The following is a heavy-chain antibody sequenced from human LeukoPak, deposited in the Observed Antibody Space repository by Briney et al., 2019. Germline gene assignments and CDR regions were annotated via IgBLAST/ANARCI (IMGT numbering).Heavy chain of an antibody. D-gene: IGHD3-10*01. V-gene: IGHV4-4*07. J-gene: IGHJ4*02. CDR1: GGSISNFY. Sequence: KASETLSLTCTVSGGSISNFYWSWIRQPAGKGLEWIGRIYTSGSTNYNPSLKSRVTMSIDTSKSQFSLKLSSVTAADTAVYYCERTRYGSGSYTYLDYWGQGTLVSVSS. CDR2: IYTSGST. CDR3: ERTRYGSGSYTYLDY.